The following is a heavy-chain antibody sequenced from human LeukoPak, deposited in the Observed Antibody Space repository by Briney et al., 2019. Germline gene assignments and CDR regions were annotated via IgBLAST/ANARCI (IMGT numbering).Heavy chain of an antibody. CDR2: ISGSGDST. V-gene: IGHV3-23*01. D-gene: IGHD3-16*01. J-gene: IGHJ4*02. Sequence: PGGSLRLSCAASGFTFSSYAMSWVRQAPGKGLEWVSAISGSGDSTYCADSVKGRFTISRDNSKNTLYLQMNSLRAEDTAVYNCAKKLRGTYSFDCWGQGPLVTVSS. CDR1: GFTFSSYA. CDR3: AKKLRGTYSFDC.